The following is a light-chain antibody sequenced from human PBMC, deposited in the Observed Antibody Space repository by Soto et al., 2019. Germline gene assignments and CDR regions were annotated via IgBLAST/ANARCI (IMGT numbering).Light chain of an antibody. CDR3: AAWDDSLNGPYVV. CDR2: DVT. V-gene: IGLV2-8*01. Sequence: QSALTQSPSASGSPGQSVTISCTGTSSDIGGYNSVSWYQQHPGKAPKVMIYDVTKRPSGVPDRFSGSKSGTSASLAISGLQSEDEAEYYCAAWDDSLNGPYVVFGGGTKLTVL. J-gene: IGLJ2*01. CDR1: SSDIGGYNS.